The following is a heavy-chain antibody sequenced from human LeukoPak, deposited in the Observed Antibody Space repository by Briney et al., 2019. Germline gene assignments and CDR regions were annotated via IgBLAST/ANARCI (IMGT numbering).Heavy chain of an antibody. CDR3: ARERPFYDSSGYYYPIAFDY. CDR2: ISGSGGST. V-gene: IGHV3-23*01. D-gene: IGHD3-22*01. CDR1: GFTFSSYA. J-gene: IGHJ4*02. Sequence: GGSLRLFRAAPGFTFSSYAMSCVRQAAGKGLEWGAAISGSGGSTYYGDAVMGRFIISRDNSTNTLYLQMNSLRAEDTALYYCARERPFYDSSGYYYPIAFDYWGQGTLVTVSS.